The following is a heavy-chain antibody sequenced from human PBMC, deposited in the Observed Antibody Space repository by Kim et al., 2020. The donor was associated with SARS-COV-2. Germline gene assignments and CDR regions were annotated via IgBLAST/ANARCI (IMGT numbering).Heavy chain of an antibody. CDR3: ARDPILNQLLSFWFDP. J-gene: IGHJ5*02. CDR1: GFTFSSYE. V-gene: IGHV3-48*03. D-gene: IGHD2-2*01. Sequence: GGSLRLSCAASGFTFSSYEMNWVRQAPGKGLEWVSYISSSGSTIYYADSVKGRFTISRDNAKNSLYLQMNSLRAEDTAVYYCARDPILNQLLSFWFDPWGQGTLVTVSS. CDR2: ISSSGSTI.